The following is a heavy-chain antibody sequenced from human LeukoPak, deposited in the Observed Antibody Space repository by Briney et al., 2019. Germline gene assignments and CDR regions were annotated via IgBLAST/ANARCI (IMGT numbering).Heavy chain of an antibody. CDR3: ARDLLGWELHYFDY. D-gene: IGHD1-26*01. V-gene: IGHV3-21*01. J-gene: IGHJ4*02. Sequence: GGSLRLSCAASGFTFSTYNMNWLAQAPGQGREWVSSLSCSSSYIYYADSVKGRFSISRDNAKNSLYLQMNSLRAEDTAVYYCARDLLGWELHYFDYWGQGTLVSVSS. CDR1: GFTFSTYN. CDR2: LSCSSSYI.